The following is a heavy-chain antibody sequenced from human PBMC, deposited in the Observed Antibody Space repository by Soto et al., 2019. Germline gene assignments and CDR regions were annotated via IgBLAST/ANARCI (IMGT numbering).Heavy chain of an antibody. CDR1: GYTFTSYG. J-gene: IGHJ4*02. Sequence: QVQLVQSGAEVKKPGASVKVSCKASGYTFTSYGISWVRQAPGQGLEWMGWISAYNGNTNYAQKPQGRVTMTTDTSPSTAYRELRSLRSDDTAVYYGARLLSYGGGLPPHFDYWGQGTLVTVSS. CDR3: ARLLSYGGGLPPHFDY. V-gene: IGHV1-18*01. D-gene: IGHD2-8*01. CDR2: ISAYNGNT.